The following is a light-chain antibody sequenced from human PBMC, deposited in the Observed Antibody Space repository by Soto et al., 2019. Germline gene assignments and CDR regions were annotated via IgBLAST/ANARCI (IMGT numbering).Light chain of an antibody. J-gene: IGLJ1*01. Sequence: QSALTQPASVSGSPGQSITISCTGTSSDVGGYNYVSWYQQHPGKAPKLMIYDVSNRPSVVSNRFSGSKSGNTASLTISGLQAEDEADYYCSSYTSSSTPDVFGTGTKLTVL. CDR3: SSYTSSSTPDV. CDR1: SSDVGGYNY. CDR2: DVS. V-gene: IGLV2-14*01.